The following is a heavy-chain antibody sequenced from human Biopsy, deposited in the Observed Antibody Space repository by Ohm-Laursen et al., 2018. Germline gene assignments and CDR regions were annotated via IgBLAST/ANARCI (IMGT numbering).Heavy chain of an antibody. CDR3: ARGMRSSGWPYFDS. J-gene: IGHJ4*02. V-gene: IGHV4-61*01. CDR2: IYDRGSTA. Sequence: SDTLSLTCTVSGDSASSGSFYWNWIRQPPGQGLEYIGYIYDRGSTANYNPSLESRVTMSVDMPKNQFSLKLSSVTAADTAIYYCARGMRSSGWPYFDSWGQGTLVTVSS. D-gene: IGHD6-19*01. CDR1: GDSASSGSFY.